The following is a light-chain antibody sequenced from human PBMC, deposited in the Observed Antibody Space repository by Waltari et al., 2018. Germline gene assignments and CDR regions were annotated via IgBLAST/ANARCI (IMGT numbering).Light chain of an antibody. CDR1: QSVLYSSNNKNY. CDR2: WAS. J-gene: IGKJ4*01. V-gene: IGKV4-1*01. CDR3: QQYFHTPLT. Sequence: DIVMTQSPDSLAVSLGERATINFKSSQSVLYSSNNKNYLTWYQQKPGQPPKLPIYWASTRESGVPDRLSGSGSGTDFTLTISSLQAEDVAVYYCQQYFHTPLTFGGGTKVEIK.